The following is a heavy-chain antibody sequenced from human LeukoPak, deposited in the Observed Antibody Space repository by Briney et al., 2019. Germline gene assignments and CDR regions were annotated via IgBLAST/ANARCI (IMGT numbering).Heavy chain of an antibody. CDR1: GASITSYF. CDR3: TRDRSALDT. V-gene: IGHV4-59*01. Sequence: SSETLSLTCTVSGASITSYFWTWIRQSPGKGLEWIGYISNIGSTNYNPSLKSRVTISRDTSKNQFSLKLSSVTAADTAVYFCTRDRSALDTWGQGTMVCVSS. CDR2: ISNIGST. J-gene: IGHJ3*02.